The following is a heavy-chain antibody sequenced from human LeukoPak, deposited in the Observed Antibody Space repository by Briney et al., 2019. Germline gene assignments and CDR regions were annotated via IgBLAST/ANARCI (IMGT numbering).Heavy chain of an antibody. CDR3: ARGVGDGYNNIFYYYYYMDV. V-gene: IGHV4-59*01. J-gene: IGHJ6*03. Sequence: SETLSLTCTVSGGSISSYYWSWIRQPPGKGLEWIGYIYYSGSTNYNPSLKGRVTISVDTSKNQFSLKLSSVTAADTAVYYCARGVGDGYNNIFYYYYYMDVWGKGTTVTISS. CDR2: IYYSGST. D-gene: IGHD5-24*01. CDR1: GGSISSYY.